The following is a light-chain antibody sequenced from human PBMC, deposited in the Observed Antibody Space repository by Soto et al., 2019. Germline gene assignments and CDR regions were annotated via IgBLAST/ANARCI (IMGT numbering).Light chain of an antibody. V-gene: IGKV3-15*01. J-gene: IGKJ1*01. CDR1: QSVSSN. CDR3: QQYNNWPPWT. CDR2: GAS. Sequence: EIVMTQSPATLSVSPGERATLSCRASQSVSSNLAWYQQKPGQAPRLLSYGASTRANGIPARFSGSGSGTEFTLTISSLQSEDFAVYYCQQYNNWPPWTFGQGTKVEIK.